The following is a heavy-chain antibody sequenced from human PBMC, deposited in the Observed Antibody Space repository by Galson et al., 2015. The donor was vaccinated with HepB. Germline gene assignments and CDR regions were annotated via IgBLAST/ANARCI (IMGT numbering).Heavy chain of an antibody. CDR3: ASSRGKNYRIDY. CDR1: GFTFSSNS. J-gene: IGHJ4*02. D-gene: IGHD1-7*01. V-gene: IGHV3-23*01. Sequence: SLRLSCAASGFTFSSNSMGWVRQAPGKGLEWVSVVTGSGGRTLHAGSVEGRFTISRDNSKNTLYIQMNSLRAEDTAVYYCASSRGKNYRIDYWGQGTLVTVSS. CDR2: VTGSGGRT.